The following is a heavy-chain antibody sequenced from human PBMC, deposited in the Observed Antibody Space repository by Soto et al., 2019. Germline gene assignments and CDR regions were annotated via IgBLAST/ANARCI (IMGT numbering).Heavy chain of an antibody. J-gene: IGHJ4*02. D-gene: IGHD3-10*01. Sequence: GGSLRLSCAASGFTFSDYYMSWIRQAPGKGLEWVAYISAGTRGHTNYAESVKGRFTISRDNTENSLYLQLNSLRAEDTAMYYCARDFYYGSGTYIIDWGQGTQVTSPQ. V-gene: IGHV3-11*05. CDR3: ARDFYYGSGTYIID. CDR2: ISAGTRGHT. CDR1: GFTFSDYY.